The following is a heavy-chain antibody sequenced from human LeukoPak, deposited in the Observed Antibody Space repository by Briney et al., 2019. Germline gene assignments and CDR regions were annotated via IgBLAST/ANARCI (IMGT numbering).Heavy chain of an antibody. CDR2: ISSSSSYT. D-gene: IGHD3-10*01. J-gene: IGHJ5*02. CDR3: ARTYGSGEGWFDP. V-gene: IGHV3-11*06. CDR1: GFTFSDYY. Sequence: GGSLRLSCAASGFTFSDYYKSWIRQAPGKGLEWVSYISSSSSYTNYADSVKGRFTISRDNAKNSLYLQMNSLRAEDTAVYYCARTYGSGEGWFDPWGQGTLVTVSS.